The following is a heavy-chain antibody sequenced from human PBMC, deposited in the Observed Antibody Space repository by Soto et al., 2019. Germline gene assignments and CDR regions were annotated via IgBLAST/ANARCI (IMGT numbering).Heavy chain of an antibody. CDR1: GYTFASYG. CDR2: ISGYNGNT. V-gene: IGHV1-18*04. D-gene: IGHD3-10*01. Sequence: QVHLLQSGAEVKKPGASVKVSCKASGYTFASYGISWVRQAPGQGLEWMGSISGYNGNTNYAQKFQGRVTMTTDTSTNTAYMELRSLRSDDTAVYYCASATITMIRGVTFYYYGMDVWGQGTTVTVSS. J-gene: IGHJ6*02. CDR3: ASATITMIRGVTFYYYGMDV.